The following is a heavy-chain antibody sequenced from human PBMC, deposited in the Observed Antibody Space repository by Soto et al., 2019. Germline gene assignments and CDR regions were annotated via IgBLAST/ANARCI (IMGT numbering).Heavy chain of an antibody. Sequence: EVQLLESGGGLVQPGGSLRLSCAASGFTFSSYVMSWVGQAPGKGLEWVSAISGSGGSTYYADSVKGRCTISRDNSKNTLYLQMNSMRAEDTAVYYCATLQGTYYYGSGSYYLPYWGQGPLVTVSS. CDR2: ISGSGGST. CDR1: GFTFSSYV. J-gene: IGHJ4*02. D-gene: IGHD3-10*01. V-gene: IGHV3-23*01. CDR3: ATLQGTYYYGSGSYYLPY.